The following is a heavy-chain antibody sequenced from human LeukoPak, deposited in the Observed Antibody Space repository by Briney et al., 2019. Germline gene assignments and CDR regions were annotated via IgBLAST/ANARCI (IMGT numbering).Heavy chain of an antibody. Sequence: GGSLRLSCAASGFTFNNYWMTWVRQAPGKGLEWVGNINLDGSDKYYVDSVKGRFTISRDNAKNSLYLQINSLRAEDTAVYYCARDTRYFDYWGQGNMVTVSS. J-gene: IGHJ4*02. V-gene: IGHV3-7*01. CDR2: INLDGSDK. CDR3: ARDTRYFDY. CDR1: GFTFNNYW.